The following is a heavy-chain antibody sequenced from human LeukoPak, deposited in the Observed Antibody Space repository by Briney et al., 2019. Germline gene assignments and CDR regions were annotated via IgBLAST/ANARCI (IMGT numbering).Heavy chain of an antibody. CDR3: ARAYYYDSSGYYLGTDAFDI. D-gene: IGHD3-22*01. CDR1: GFTFSSYW. Sequence: PGRSLRLSCAASGFTFSSYWMSWVRQAPGKGLEWVANIKQDGSEKYYVDSVKGRFTISRDNAKNSLYLQMNSLRAEDTAVYYCARAYYYDSSGYYLGTDAFDIWGQGTMVTVSS. CDR2: IKQDGSEK. V-gene: IGHV3-7*01. J-gene: IGHJ3*02.